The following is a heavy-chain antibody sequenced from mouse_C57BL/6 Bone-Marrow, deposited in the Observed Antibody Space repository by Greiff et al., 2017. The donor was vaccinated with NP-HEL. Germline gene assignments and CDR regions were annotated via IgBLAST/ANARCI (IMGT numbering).Heavy chain of an antibody. CDR2: IWWDDDK. Sequence: QVTLKVSGPGILQPSQTLSLTCSFSGFSLSTFGMGVGWIRQPSGKGLEWLAHIWWDDDKYYNPALKSRLTISKDTSKNQVFLKIANVDTADTATYYCARIRPTVVAGYWYFDVWGTGTTVTVSS. CDR3: ARIRPTVVAGYWYFDV. CDR1: GFSLSTFGMG. J-gene: IGHJ1*03. D-gene: IGHD1-1*01. V-gene: IGHV8-8*01.